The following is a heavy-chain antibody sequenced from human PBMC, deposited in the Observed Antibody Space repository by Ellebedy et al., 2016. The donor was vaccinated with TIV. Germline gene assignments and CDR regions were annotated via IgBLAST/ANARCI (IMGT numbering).Heavy chain of an antibody. V-gene: IGHV3-23*01. J-gene: IGHJ4*02. CDR3: AKVPDFWSGYLGYFDY. CDR1: GFPFNNYA. CDR2: NRGRSGSP. D-gene: IGHD3-3*01. Sequence: GESLKISCAAPGFPFNNYAMSWVRQAPGKGPEWASVNRGRSGSPYYADPVKGRFTISRDSSKNTLFLQINILRVEDTAVYYCAKVPDFWSGYLGYFDYWGQGTLVTVSS.